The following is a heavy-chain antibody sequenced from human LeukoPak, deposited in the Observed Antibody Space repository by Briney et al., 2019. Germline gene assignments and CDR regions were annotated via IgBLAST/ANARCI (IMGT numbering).Heavy chain of an antibody. Sequence: QTGGSLRLSCAASGFTVSSNYMSWVRQAPGKGLEWVSHISSTSTTYYADSVKGRFTTSRDNAKNLLYLQMNSLRDEDTAVYYCAAAGDYWGQGTLVTVSS. J-gene: IGHJ4*02. CDR1: GFTVSSNY. D-gene: IGHD3-10*01. CDR2: ISSTSTT. V-gene: IGHV3-48*02. CDR3: AAAGDY.